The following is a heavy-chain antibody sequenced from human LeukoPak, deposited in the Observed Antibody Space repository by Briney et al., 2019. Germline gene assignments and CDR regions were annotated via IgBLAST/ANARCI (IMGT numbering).Heavy chain of an antibody. D-gene: IGHD2-15*01. CDR2: VYTSGST. CDR1: GGSISSYY. V-gene: IGHV4-4*07. CDR3: ALRGYCSGNNCYSDY. Sequence: SETLSLTCTVSGGSISSYYWSWIRQPAGKGLEWIGRVYTSGSTNYNPSLKSRVTMSVDTSKNQFSLELNSVTAADTAVYYCALRGYCSGNNCYSDYWGQGTLVTVSS. J-gene: IGHJ4*02.